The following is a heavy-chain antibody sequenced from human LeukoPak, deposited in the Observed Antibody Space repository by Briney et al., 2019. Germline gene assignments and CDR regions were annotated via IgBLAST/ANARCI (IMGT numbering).Heavy chain of an antibody. CDR1: GFTFSSFG. CDR3: ARARDGYNQYFDY. CDR2: ISYDGSNK. V-gene: IGHV3-30*03. D-gene: IGHD5-24*01. Sequence: PGRSLRLSCAASGFTFSSFGMFWVRQAPGKGLEWVAVISYDGSNKYYVDSVKGRFTISRDNAKNSLYLQMNSLRAEDTAVYYCARARDGYNQYFDYWGQGTLVTVSS. J-gene: IGHJ4*02.